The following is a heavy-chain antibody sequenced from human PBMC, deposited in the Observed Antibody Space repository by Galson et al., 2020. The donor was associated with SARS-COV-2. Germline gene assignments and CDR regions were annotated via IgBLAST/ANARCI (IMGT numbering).Heavy chain of an antibody. Sequence: GESLKISCAASGFTFSSYWMNWVRQAPGKGLEWVANIKQDGSEKYYVDSVKGRFTISRDNAKNSLYLQMNSLRAEDTAVYYCARDLDDFWSGYYYFDYWGQGTLVTVSS. V-gene: IGHV3-7*03. J-gene: IGHJ4*02. CDR3: ARDLDDFWSGYYYFDY. CDR2: IKQDGSEK. D-gene: IGHD3-3*01. CDR1: GFTFSSYW.